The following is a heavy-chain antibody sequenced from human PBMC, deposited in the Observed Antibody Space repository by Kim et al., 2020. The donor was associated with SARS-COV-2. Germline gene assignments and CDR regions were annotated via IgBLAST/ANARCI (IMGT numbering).Heavy chain of an antibody. J-gene: IGHJ4*02. D-gene: IGHD5-12*01. V-gene: IGHV1-69*01. Sequence: QKFHGRVTITADESTSTAYMELSSLRSEDTAVYYCARVAAEGGYGDYIDYWGQGTLVTVSS. CDR3: ARVAAEGGYGDYIDY.